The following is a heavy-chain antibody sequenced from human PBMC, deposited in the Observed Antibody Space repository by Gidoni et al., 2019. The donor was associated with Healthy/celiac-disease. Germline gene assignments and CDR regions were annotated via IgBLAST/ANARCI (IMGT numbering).Heavy chain of an antibody. Sequence: QVQLVESGGGVVQPGRSLRLSCAAAGCTFSSYGMHWVRQAPGKGLEWVAVISYDGSNKYYADSVKGLFTISRDNSKNTLYLQMNSLRAEDTAVYYCAKEGVEGVIVTHFDYWGQGTLVTVSS. CDR3: AKEGVEGVIVTHFDY. V-gene: IGHV3-30*18. J-gene: IGHJ4*02. CDR1: GCTFSSYG. D-gene: IGHD3-16*02. CDR2: ISYDGSNK.